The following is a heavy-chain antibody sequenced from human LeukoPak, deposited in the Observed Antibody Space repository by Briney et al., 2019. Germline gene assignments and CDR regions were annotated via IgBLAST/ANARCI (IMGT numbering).Heavy chain of an antibody. J-gene: IGHJ4*02. Sequence: SETLSLTCTVSGGSISSYYWSWIRQPPGKGLEWIGYMHYSGSTNYNPSLKSRVTISVDTSKNQFSLKLSSVTAADTAVYYCARVILYSSGSYSDYWGQGTLVTVSS. CDR3: ARVILYSSGSYSDY. V-gene: IGHV4-59*01. CDR1: GGSISSYY. CDR2: MHYSGST. D-gene: IGHD3-10*01.